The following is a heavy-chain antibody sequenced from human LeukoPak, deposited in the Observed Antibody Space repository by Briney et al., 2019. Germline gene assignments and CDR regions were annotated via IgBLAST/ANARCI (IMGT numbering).Heavy chain of an antibody. CDR1: RFTFSNYW. Sequence: GGSLRLSCAASRFTFSNYWMNWVPQAPGKGLEWVANIKQDASEKYYVDSVRGRFTISRDNAENSLYLQMDSLRGEDTAVYFCARGVAALMDVWGKGTTVTVSS. CDR3: ARGVAALMDV. V-gene: IGHV3-7*04. J-gene: IGHJ6*03. CDR2: IKQDASEK. D-gene: IGHD6-6*01.